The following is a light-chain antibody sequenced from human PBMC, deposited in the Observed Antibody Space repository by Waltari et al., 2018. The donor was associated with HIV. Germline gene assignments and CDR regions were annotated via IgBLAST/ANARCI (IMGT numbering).Light chain of an antibody. CDR3: QECSGSSWT. CDR2: TTS. J-gene: IGKJ1*01. Sequence: SYRAHQIRERKDFAWYQQRPGQAPRLLVYTTSYRAAGIPDRFNAAGSGTQFTLAITSLEPEDFAVYYCQECSGSSWTFGQGT. V-gene: IGKV3D-20*02. CDR1: QIRERKD.